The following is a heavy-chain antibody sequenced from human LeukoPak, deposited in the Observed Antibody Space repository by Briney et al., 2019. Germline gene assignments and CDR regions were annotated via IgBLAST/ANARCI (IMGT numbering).Heavy chain of an antibody. J-gene: IGHJ5*02. CDR2: IRYDGSNK. CDR3: AREPAAAGKNWFDP. D-gene: IGHD6-25*01. V-gene: IGHV3-30*02. Sequence: GGSLRLSCAASGFTFSSYGMHWVRQAPGKGLEWVAFIRYDGSNKYHADSVKGRFTISRDNSKNTLYLQMNSLRAEDTAMYYCAREPAAAGKNWFDPWGQGTLVTVSS. CDR1: GFTFSSYG.